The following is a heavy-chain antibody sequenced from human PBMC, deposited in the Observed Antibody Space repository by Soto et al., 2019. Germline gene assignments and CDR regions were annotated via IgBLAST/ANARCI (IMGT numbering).Heavy chain of an antibody. CDR3: ARGTYYYDSSGYFDI. V-gene: IGHV4-59*01. J-gene: IGHJ3*02. CDR2: IYYSGST. D-gene: IGHD3-22*01. Sequence: ETRSLTCTVSGGSISSYYWSWIRQPPGKGLEWIGYIYYSGSTNYNPSLKSRVTISVDTSKNQFSLKLSSVTAADTAVYYCARGTYYYDSSGYFDIWGQGTMVTVSS. CDR1: GGSISSYY.